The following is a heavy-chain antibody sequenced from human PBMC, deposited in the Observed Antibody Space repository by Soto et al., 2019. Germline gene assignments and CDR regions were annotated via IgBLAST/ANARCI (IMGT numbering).Heavy chain of an antibody. Sequence: QVQLQQWGAGLLKPSETLSLTCAVYGGSFSGYYWSWIRQPPGKGLEWIVEINHSGSTNYNPSLKIRVTISVDTSKNQFSLKLSSVTAADTAVYYCARGGVGATALYNWFDPWGQGTLVTVSS. CDR2: INHSGST. CDR1: GGSFSGYY. J-gene: IGHJ5*02. V-gene: IGHV4-34*01. CDR3: ARGGVGATALYNWFDP. D-gene: IGHD1-26*01.